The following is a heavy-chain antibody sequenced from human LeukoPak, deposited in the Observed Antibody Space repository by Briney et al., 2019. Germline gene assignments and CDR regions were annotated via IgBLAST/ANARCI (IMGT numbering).Heavy chain of an antibody. Sequence: PSETLSLTCTVSGGSISSYYWSWIRQPPGRGLEWIGYIYYSGSTNYNPSLKSRVTISVDTSKNRFSLNLKSVTAADTAVYFCARVPDIWGQGILVTVSS. CDR2: IYYSGST. CDR3: ARVPDI. V-gene: IGHV4-59*01. J-gene: IGHJ4*02. CDR1: GGSISSYY.